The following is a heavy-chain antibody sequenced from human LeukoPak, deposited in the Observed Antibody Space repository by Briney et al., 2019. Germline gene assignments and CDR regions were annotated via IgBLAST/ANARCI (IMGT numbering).Heavy chain of an antibody. D-gene: IGHD3-9*01. CDR3: ARGLRYFDWLLYQDNWFDP. V-gene: IGHV4-30-4*01. Sequence: SQTLSLTCTVSGGSISSGDYYWSWIRQPPGKGLEWIGYIYHSGSTYYNPSLKSRVTISVDTSKNQFSLKLSSVTAAVTAVYYCARGLRYFDWLLYQDNWFDPWGQGTLVTVSS. CDR2: IYHSGST. J-gene: IGHJ5*02. CDR1: GGSISSGDYY.